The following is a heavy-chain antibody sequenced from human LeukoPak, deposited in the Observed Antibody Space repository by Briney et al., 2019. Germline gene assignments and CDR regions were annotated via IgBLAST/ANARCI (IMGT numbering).Heavy chain of an antibody. D-gene: IGHD4-17*01. CDR1: GFTFSSYG. V-gene: IGHV3-30*18. J-gene: IGHJ6*02. Sequence: PGRSLRLSCAASGFTFSSYGMHWVRQAPGKGLEWVAVISYDGSNKYYADSVKGRFTISRDNSKNTLYLQMNSLRAEDTAVYYCAKVLGKTVTNHHYGMDVWGQGTTVTVFS. CDR2: ISYDGSNK. CDR3: AKVLGKTVTNHHYGMDV.